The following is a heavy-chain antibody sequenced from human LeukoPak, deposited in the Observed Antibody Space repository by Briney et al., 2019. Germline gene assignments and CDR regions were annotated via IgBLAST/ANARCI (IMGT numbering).Heavy chain of an antibody. D-gene: IGHD2-15*01. V-gene: IGHV3-30*02. CDR2: IWYDGGNK. J-gene: IGHJ3*02. CDR3: AKDRYCSGGSCYYDAFDI. Sequence: GGSLRLSCAASGFTFSSYGMHWVRQAPGKGLEWGAVIWYDGGNKYYADSVKGRFTISRDNSKNTLYLQMNSLRAEDTAMYYCAKDRYCSGGSCYYDAFDIWGQGTMVTVSS. CDR1: GFTFSSYG.